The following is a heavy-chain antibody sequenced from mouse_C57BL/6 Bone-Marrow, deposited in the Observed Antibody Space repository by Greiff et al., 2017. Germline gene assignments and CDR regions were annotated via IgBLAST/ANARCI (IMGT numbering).Heavy chain of an antibody. CDR1: GFNIKDDY. J-gene: IGHJ2*01. Sequence: VQLQQSGAELVRPGASVKLSCTASGFNIKDDYIHWVKQRPEQGLEWIGWIDPEIGDTAYASKFQGKATITSDTSSNTAYLQLSSLKSEDTAVYYCSSFDGNYFDFWGQGTPLTVAS. CDR2: IDPEIGDT. V-gene: IGHV14-4*01. D-gene: IGHD2-3*01. CDR3: SSFDGNYFDF.